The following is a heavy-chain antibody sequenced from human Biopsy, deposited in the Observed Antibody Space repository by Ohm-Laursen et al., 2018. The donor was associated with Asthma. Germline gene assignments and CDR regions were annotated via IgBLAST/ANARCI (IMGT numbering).Heavy chain of an antibody. CDR3: ARAVDYSHYYGIDV. CDR1: GYTFNSAG. CDR2: ISVYDGNT. J-gene: IGHJ6*02. Sequence: SVKVSCKTSGYTFNSAGITWVRQAPGQGLEWMGWISVYDGNTKVAQKLQDRVTMITDTSTSTAYMELRSLRSGDTAVYFCARAVDYSHYYGIDVWGQGTTVTVS. D-gene: IGHD3-10*01. V-gene: IGHV1-18*01.